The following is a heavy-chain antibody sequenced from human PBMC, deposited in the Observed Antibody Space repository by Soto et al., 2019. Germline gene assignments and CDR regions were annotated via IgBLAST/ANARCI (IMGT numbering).Heavy chain of an antibody. D-gene: IGHD6-13*01. CDR1: GFSLSTSGMC. Sequence: SGPTLVNPTQTLTLTCTFSGFSLSTSGMCVSWIRQPPGKALEWLALIDWDDDKYYSTSLKTRLTISKDTSKNQVVLTMTNMDPVDTATYYCARGGSSSWPYYYYGMDVWGQGTTVTVSS. CDR2: IDWDDDK. J-gene: IGHJ6*02. CDR3: ARGGSSSWPYYYYGMDV. V-gene: IGHV2-70*01.